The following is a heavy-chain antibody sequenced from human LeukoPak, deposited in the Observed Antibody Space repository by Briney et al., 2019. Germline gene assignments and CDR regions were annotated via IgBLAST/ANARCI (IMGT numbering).Heavy chain of an antibody. CDR2: ISSSSSYI. J-gene: IGHJ4*02. CDR1: GFTFSGYS. V-gene: IGHV3-21*01. D-gene: IGHD4-17*01. CDR3: ARQYGDYDPYYFDY. Sequence: PGGSLRLSCAASGFTFSGYSMNWVRQAPGKGLEWVSSISSSSSYIYYADSVKGRFTISRDNAKNSLYLQMNSLRAEDTAVYYCARQYGDYDPYYFDYWGQGTLVTVSS.